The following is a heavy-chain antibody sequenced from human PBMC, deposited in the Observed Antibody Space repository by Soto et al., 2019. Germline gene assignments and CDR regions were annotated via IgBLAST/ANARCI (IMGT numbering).Heavy chain of an antibody. Sequence: GGSLRLSCAASGFTFSSYSMNWVRQAPGKGLEWVSYISSSSSTIYYADSVKGRFTISRDNAKNSLYLQMNSLRDEDTAVYYCARDPRDCGGDYYYYGMDVWGQGTTVTVSS. V-gene: IGHV3-48*02. CDR2: ISSSSSTI. CDR3: ARDPRDCGGDYYYYGMDV. D-gene: IGHD2-21*02. J-gene: IGHJ6*02. CDR1: GFTFSSYS.